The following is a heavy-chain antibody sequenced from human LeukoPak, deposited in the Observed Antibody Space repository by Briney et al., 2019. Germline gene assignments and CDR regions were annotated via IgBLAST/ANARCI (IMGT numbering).Heavy chain of an antibody. CDR1: GFTFDDYA. J-gene: IGHJ4*02. D-gene: IGHD3-22*01. CDR2: ISWNSGSI. V-gene: IGHV3-9*01. CDR3: ARDGDDSSGYYFGDY. Sequence: GRSLRLSCAASGFTFDDYAMHWVRQAPGKGLEWVSGISWNSGSIGYADSVKGRFTISRDNAKNSLYLQMNSLRAEDTAVYYCARDGDDSSGYYFGDYWGQGTLVTVSS.